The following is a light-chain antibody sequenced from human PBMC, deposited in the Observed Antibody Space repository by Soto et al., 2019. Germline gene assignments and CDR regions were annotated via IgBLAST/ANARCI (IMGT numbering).Light chain of an antibody. V-gene: IGKV3-20*01. CDR2: GAS. Sequence: EIVLTQSPGTLSLSPGERATLSCRASQSVSSSYLAWYQQKPGQAPRLLIYGASSRATGIPDRFSGSGSGTDFTLTISRLEPEEFAVYYFQRYGSSPYTFGQGTKLEI. J-gene: IGKJ2*01. CDR1: QSVSSSY. CDR3: QRYGSSPYT.